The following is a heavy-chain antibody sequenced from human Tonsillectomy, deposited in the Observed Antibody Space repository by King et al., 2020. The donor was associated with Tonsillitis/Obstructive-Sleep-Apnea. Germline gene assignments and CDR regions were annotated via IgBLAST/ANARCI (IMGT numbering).Heavy chain of an antibody. V-gene: IGHV3-66*01. J-gene: IGHJ3*01. CDR2: IYSGRET. Sequence: VQLVESWGGFVQPGGSLRLSCSASGFTVSRNYMILVRQAPGKGLEWVSLIYSGRETYYADSVKGRLTISRDSSKNTLYLQMNSMRAEDTAVYYCASNNRQRFLVLWGQGTMVTVSS. CDR3: ASNNRQRFLVL. CDR1: GFTVSRNY. D-gene: IGHD3-3*01.